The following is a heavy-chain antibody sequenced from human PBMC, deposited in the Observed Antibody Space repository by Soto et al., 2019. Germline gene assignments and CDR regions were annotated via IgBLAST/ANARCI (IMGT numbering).Heavy chain of an antibody. J-gene: IGHJ6*02. CDR2: IKQDGSEK. D-gene: IGHD5-12*01. CDR1: GFTFSIYW. CDR3: ARDPNIVATMGSIYYYYGMDV. Sequence: GGSLRLSCAASGFTFSIYWMSWVRQAPGKGLEWVANIKQDGSEKYYVDSVKGRFTISRDNAKSSLYLQMNSLRAEDTAVYYCARDPNIVATMGSIYYYYGMDVWGQGTTVTVSS. V-gene: IGHV3-7*01.